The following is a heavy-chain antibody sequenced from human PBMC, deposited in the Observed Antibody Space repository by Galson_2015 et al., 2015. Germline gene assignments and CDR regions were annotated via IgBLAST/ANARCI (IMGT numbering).Heavy chain of an antibody. CDR3: ARQILDYDFWSGYYPTNFDY. CDR2: INWNGGST. Sequence: SLRLSCAASGFTFDDYGMSWVRQAPGKGLEWVSAINWNGGSTGYADSLKGRFTISRDNAKNSLYLQMNSLGAEDTAVYYCARQILDYDFWSGYYPTNFDYWGQGTLVTVSS. J-gene: IGHJ4*02. V-gene: IGHV3-20*04. CDR1: GFTFDDYG. D-gene: IGHD3-3*01.